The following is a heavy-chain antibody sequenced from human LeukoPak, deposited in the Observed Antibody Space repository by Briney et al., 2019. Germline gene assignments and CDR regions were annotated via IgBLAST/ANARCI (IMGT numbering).Heavy chain of an antibody. D-gene: IGHD6-13*01. CDR3: SHPTEYSSSWYGNWFDP. V-gene: IGHV3-23*01. J-gene: IGHJ5*02. CDR1: GFTFGSFA. CDR2: TSGRGGST. Sequence: GGSLRLSCAASGFTFGSFAMSWVRHPPGEGLEWVSATSGRGGSTYYADSLKGQFTISRDNSKYTLYLQMNSLRVEDTAVDYCSHPTEYSSSWYGNWFDPWGQGTLVTVSS.